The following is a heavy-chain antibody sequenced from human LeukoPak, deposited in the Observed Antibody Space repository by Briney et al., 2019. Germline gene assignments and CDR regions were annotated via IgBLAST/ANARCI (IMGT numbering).Heavy chain of an antibody. D-gene: IGHD3-10*01. CDR2: ISSSGSTI. Sequence: PGGSLRLSCAASGFTFSDYYMSWIRQAPGKGLEWVSYISSSGSTIYYADSVKGRFTISRDNAKNSLYLQMNSLRAEDTAVYYCANQGEFQHTACFDYWGQGTLVTVSS. CDR1: GFTFSDYY. J-gene: IGHJ4*02. V-gene: IGHV3-11*04. CDR3: ANQGEFQHTACFDY.